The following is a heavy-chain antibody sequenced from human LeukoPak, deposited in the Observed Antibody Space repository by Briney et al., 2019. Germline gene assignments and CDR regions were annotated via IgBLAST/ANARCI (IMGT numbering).Heavy chain of an antibody. V-gene: IGHV3-74*01. CDR3: ARMPGIAVAATRSLDI. Sequence: GGSLRLSCAASGFTFSSYWMHWVRQAPGKGLVWVSRINGDGSSTSYADSVKGRFTISRDNAKNTLYLQMNSLRAEDTAVYYCARMPGIAVAATRSLDIWGQGTMVTVSS. CDR2: INGDGSST. CDR1: GFTFSSYW. J-gene: IGHJ3*02. D-gene: IGHD6-19*01.